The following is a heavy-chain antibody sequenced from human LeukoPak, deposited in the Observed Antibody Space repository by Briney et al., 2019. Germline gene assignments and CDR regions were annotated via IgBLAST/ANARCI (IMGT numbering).Heavy chain of an antibody. CDR1: GFTFTSYS. Sequence: GGSLRLSCSASGFTFTSYSMNWVRQAPGKGLVWVSCINTDGSSTSYADSVKGRFTISRDNAKNTLYLQMNSLRAEDTAVYYCARAKRDCSSTSCSHPDAFDIWGQGTMVTVSS. D-gene: IGHD2-2*01. CDR3: ARAKRDCSSTSCSHPDAFDI. CDR2: INTDGSST. J-gene: IGHJ3*02. V-gene: IGHV3-74*01.